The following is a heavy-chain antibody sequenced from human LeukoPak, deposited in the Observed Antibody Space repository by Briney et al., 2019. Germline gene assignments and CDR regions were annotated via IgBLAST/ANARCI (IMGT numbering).Heavy chain of an antibody. CDR2: IGPTGTDR. J-gene: IGHJ4*02. D-gene: IGHD1-14*01. V-gene: IGHV3-21*01. CDR3: ATETIGRHYDY. Sequence: SGGSLRLSCAASGFTFSPSGLNWFRQARGKCLKWVSSIGPTGTDRYYADSVRGRFSISRDNAKNSMYLHMDSLRDEDTAVYYCATETIGRHYDYWGQGTLLTVSS. CDR1: GFTFSPSG.